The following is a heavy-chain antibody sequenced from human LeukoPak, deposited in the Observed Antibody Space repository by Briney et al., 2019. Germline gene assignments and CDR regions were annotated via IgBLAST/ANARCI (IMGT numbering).Heavy chain of an antibody. J-gene: IGHJ4*02. CDR1: GYTFTGYY. CDR3: ARGLDAGSSAALY. Sequence: ASVKVSCKASGYTFTGYYMHWVRQAPGQGLEWMGWINPNSGGTNYAQKFQGRVTMTRDTSISTAYMELSSLRSEDTAVYYCARGLDAGSSAALYWGQGTLVTVSS. V-gene: IGHV1-2*02. D-gene: IGHD6-13*01. CDR2: INPNSGGT.